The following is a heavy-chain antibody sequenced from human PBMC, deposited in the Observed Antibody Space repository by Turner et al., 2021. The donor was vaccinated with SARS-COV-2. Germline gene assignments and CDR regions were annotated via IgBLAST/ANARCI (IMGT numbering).Heavy chain of an antibody. J-gene: IGHJ6*02. CDR2: ISSSSSYI. D-gene: IGHD3-3*01. CDR3: ARVRPLSYGFLEWFYYYGMDV. CDR1: GFTFSSYS. V-gene: IGHV3-21*01. Sequence: EVQLVVSGGGLVKPGGSLSLSCAASGFTFSSYSMNWVRQAPGKGLEWVSSISSSSSYIYYADAVKGRFTISRDNAKNSLYLQMNSLRAEDTAVYYCARVRPLSYGFLEWFYYYGMDVWGQGTTVTVSS.